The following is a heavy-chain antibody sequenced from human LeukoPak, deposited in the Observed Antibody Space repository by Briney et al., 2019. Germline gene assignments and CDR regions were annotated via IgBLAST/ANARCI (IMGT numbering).Heavy chain of an antibody. CDR2: IYYSGST. CDR1: GGSISSYF. D-gene: IGHD4-17*01. V-gene: IGHV4-59*08. J-gene: IGHJ4*02. CDR3: ARIGAAYGDYDY. Sequence: PSETLSLTCTVSGGSISSYFWSWIRQPPGKGLEWIGYIYYSGSTNYNPSLKSRVTISVDTSKNQFSLKVSSVTAADTAVYYCARIGAAYGDYDYWGQGTLVTVSS.